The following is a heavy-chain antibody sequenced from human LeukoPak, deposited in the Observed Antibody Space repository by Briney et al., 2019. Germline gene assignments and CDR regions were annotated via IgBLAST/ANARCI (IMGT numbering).Heavy chain of an antibody. CDR3: ARSYIVVVPAAIPHFDY. CDR1: GYTFTGYY. J-gene: IGHJ4*02. CDR2: ITPNSGGT. D-gene: IGHD2-2*02. V-gene: IGHV1-2*02. Sequence: ASVKVSCKASGYTFTGYYMHWVRQAPGQGLEWKGWITPNSGGTNYAQKFQGRVTMTRDTSISTAYMELSRLRSDDTAVYYCARSYIVVVPAAIPHFDYWGQGTLVTVSS.